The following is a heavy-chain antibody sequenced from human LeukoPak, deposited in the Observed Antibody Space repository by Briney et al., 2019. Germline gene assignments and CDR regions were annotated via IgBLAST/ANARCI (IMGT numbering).Heavy chain of an antibody. CDR1: GGTFSSYA. J-gene: IGHJ4*02. D-gene: IGHD3-10*01. CDR3: ARVNGYGSGSYYLNY. Sequence: SVKVSCKASGGTFSSYAISWVRQAPGQGLEWMGGIIPIFGTANYAQKFQGRVTMTRDTSTSAVYMELSSLRSEDTAVYYCARVNGYGSGSYYLNYWGQGTLVTVSS. CDR2: IIPIFGTA. V-gene: IGHV1-69*05.